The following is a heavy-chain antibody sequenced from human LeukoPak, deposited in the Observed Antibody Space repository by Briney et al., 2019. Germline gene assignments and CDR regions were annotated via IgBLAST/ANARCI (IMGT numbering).Heavy chain of an antibody. D-gene: IGHD3-10*01. J-gene: IGHJ4*02. CDR2: ISGSGGST. CDR1: GFTFNNYA. Sequence: GGSLRLSCAASGFTFNNYAMSWVRQAPGKGLEWVSGISGSGGSTYYADAVKGRFTISRDNSKNTLYLQMNSLRAEDTAVYYCASGGLWFGDYDYWGQGTLVTVSS. CDR3: ASGGLWFGDYDY. V-gene: IGHV3-23*01.